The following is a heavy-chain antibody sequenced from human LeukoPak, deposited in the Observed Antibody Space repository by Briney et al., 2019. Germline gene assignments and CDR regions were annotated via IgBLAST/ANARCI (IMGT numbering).Heavy chain of an antibody. Sequence: ASVKVSCKASGYSFSNYALNWVRQAPGQGLEFMGWIHPSTGNPSYAQGFSGRFVFSLDTSVTTTYLQISDLKAEDTAVYFCARALDSLGGLSLPDYWGQGTLVTVSS. J-gene: IGHJ4*02. V-gene: IGHV7-4-1*02. CDR3: ARALDSLGGLSLPDY. CDR1: GYSFSNYA. D-gene: IGHD3-16*02. CDR2: IHPSTGNP.